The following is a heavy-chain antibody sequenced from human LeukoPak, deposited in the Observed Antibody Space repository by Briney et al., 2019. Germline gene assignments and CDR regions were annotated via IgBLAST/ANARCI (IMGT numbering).Heavy chain of an antibody. D-gene: IGHD3-16*02. Sequence: SVKVSCKASGYTFTSYGISWVRQAPGQGLEWMGGIIPIFDTANYAQKFQGRVTITADESTSTAYMEVSSLRSDDTAVYYCAREGLLRLGELSYFDYWGQGTLAAVSS. CDR2: IIPIFDTA. CDR3: AREGLLRLGELSYFDY. CDR1: GYTFTSYG. V-gene: IGHV1-69*13. J-gene: IGHJ4*02.